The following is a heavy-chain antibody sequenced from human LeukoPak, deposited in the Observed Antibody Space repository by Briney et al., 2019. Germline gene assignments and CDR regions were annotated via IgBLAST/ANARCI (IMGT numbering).Heavy chain of an antibody. D-gene: IGHD5-18*01. CDR3: ARQQTYVDTAMIDYFDF. CDR2: ISAYNGNT. CDR1: GYTFTSYG. Sequence: ASVKVSCKASGYTFTSYGISWVRQAPGQGLEWMGWISAYNGNTNYAQKLQGRVTMTTDTSTSTAYMELRSLRSDDTAVYYCARQQTYVDTAMIDYFDFWGQGILVTVSS. J-gene: IGHJ4*02. V-gene: IGHV1-18*01.